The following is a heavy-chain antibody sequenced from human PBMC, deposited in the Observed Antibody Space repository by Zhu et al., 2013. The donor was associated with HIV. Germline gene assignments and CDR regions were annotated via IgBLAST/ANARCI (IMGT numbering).Heavy chain of an antibody. D-gene: IGHD3-22*01. CDR3: GRHHNSRLLRPNFDY. CDR1: GGTFSSYA. Sequence: QVQLVQSGTEVKKPGSSVKVSCKASGGTFSSYAINWVRQAPGTRGLSGWEGSSLSLVQQTTHRSSRAESRLPRTKSTSTAYMELSSLRSEDTAVYYCGRHHNSRLLRPNFDYWAREPWSPSPQ. V-gene: IGHV1-69*01. CDR2: SSLSLVQ. J-gene: IGHJ4*02.